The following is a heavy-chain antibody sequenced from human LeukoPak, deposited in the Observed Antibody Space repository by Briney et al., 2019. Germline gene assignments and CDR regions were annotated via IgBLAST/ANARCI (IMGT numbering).Heavy chain of an antibody. CDR2: IYYSGTT. V-gene: IGHV4-59*12. CDR1: GGSISSYY. D-gene: IGHD6-13*01. CDR3: ARGGGPAGYYFDY. J-gene: IGHJ4*02. Sequence: SETLSLTCTVSGGSISSYYWNWIRQPPGKGLEWIGYIYYSGTTNYNPSLKSRVTISVDTSKNQFSLKLSSVTAADTAVYYCARGGGPAGYYFDYWGQGTLVTVSS.